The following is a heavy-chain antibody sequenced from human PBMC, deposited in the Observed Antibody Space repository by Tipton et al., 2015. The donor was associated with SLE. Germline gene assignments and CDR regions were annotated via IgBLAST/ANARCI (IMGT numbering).Heavy chain of an antibody. J-gene: IGHJ5*02. CDR1: GFIFDDYG. CDR3: AHGLGWESIIVVGPTTGFDP. CDR2: SNWNGGAT. V-gene: IGHV3-20*04. D-gene: IGHD3-22*01. Sequence: SLRLSCAASGFIFDDYGMSWVRQAPGKGLEWVSGSNWNGGATGYADSVKGRFTISRDNAKNSLYLQMNSLRAEDTAVYYCAHGLGWESIIVVGPTTGFDPWGQGTLVTVSS.